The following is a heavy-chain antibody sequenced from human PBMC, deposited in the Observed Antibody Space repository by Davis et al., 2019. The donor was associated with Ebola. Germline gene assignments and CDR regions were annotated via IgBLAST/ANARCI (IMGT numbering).Heavy chain of an antibody. J-gene: IGHJ3*02. D-gene: IGHD3-3*01. CDR1: GFTFSYFP. V-gene: IGHV3-30-3*02. CDR3: AKPIVGTYFDGFDI. Sequence: GESLKISCAASGFTFSYFPMHWVRQAPGKGLEWVAVISSDGTSKDHADSVKGRFTISRDNSKNTLYLQMSSLRAEDTAVYYCAKPIVGTYFDGFDIWGQGTLVTVSS. CDR2: ISSDGTSK.